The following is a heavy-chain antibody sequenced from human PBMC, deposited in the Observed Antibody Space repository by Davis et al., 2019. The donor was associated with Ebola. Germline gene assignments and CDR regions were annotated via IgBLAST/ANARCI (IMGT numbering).Heavy chain of an antibody. D-gene: IGHD6-6*01. CDR2: ISSSSSYI. V-gene: IGHV3-21*01. J-gene: IGHJ6*02. CDR3: ARSSIAARPGYYYGMDV. Sequence: GESLKISCAASGFTFSSYSMNWVRQAPGKGLEWVSSISSSSSYIYYADSAKGRFTISRDNAKNSLYLQMNILGAEDTAVYYCARSSIAARPGYYYGMDVWGQGTTVTVSS. CDR1: GFTFSSYS.